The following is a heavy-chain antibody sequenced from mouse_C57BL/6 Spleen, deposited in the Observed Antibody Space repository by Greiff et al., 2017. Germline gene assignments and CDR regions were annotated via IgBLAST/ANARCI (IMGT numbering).Heavy chain of an antibody. CDR1: GYTFTSYW. J-gene: IGHJ2*01. Sequence: VQLQQPGTELVKPGASVKLSCKASGYTFTSYWMHWVKQRPGQGLEWIGNINPSNGGTNYNEKFKSKATLTVDKSSSTAYMQLSSLTSEDSAVYYCAAFITTVVATADYWGQGTTLTVSS. CDR2: INPSNGGT. D-gene: IGHD1-1*01. CDR3: AAFITTVVATADY. V-gene: IGHV1-53*01.